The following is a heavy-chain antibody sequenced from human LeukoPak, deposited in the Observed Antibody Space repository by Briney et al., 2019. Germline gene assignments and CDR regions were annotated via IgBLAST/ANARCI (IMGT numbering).Heavy chain of an antibody. Sequence: GGSLRLSCAASGFTFSSYAMSWVRQAPGRGLEWVSDISDSGGSTYYADSVKGRFTISRDNSKNTLYLQMNSLKTEDTAVYYCTTQTDCYDSSGYPYWGQGTLVTVSS. CDR3: TTQTDCYDSSGYPY. J-gene: IGHJ4*02. D-gene: IGHD3-22*01. V-gene: IGHV3-23*01. CDR2: ISDSGGST. CDR1: GFTFSSYA.